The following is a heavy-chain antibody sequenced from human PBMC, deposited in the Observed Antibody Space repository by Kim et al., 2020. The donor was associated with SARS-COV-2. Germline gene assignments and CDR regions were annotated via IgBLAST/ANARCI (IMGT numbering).Heavy chain of an antibody. J-gene: IGHJ6*02. CDR1: GGSISSGGYY. CDR3: ARGIAAAAPYYYGMDV. D-gene: IGHD6-13*01. V-gene: IGHV4-31*03. CDR2: IYYSGST. Sequence: SETLSLTCTVSGGSISSGGYYWSWIRQHPGKGLEWIGYIYYSGSTYYNPSLKSRVTISVDTSKNQFSLKLSSVTAADTAVYYCARGIAAAAPYYYGMDVWGQGTTVTVSS.